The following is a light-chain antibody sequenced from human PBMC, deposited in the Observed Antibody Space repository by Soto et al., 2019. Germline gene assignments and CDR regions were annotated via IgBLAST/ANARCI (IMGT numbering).Light chain of an antibody. J-gene: IGLJ2*01. CDR2: SND. CDR1: SSNIGRTA. Sequence: QAVVTQPPSASGTPGQRVTISCSGGSSNIGRTAVNWYQHLPGTAPKLLIHSNDQRPSGVPDRFSGSKSGTSASLAISGLQFEDEAAYYCAAWDDNLKGVLFGGGTKLTVL. V-gene: IGLV1-44*01. CDR3: AAWDDNLKGVL.